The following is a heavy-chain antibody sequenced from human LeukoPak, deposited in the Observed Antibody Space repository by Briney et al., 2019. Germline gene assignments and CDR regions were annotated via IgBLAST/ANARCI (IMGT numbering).Heavy chain of an antibody. CDR2: FGPQVGET. J-gene: IGHJ4*02. V-gene: IGHV1-24*01. CDR1: GSTLTEIS. Sequence: ASVAVSCKVSGSTLTEISIDWVRQAPGRGLECMGTFGPQVGETIHAQKLQGRLKMTADTSTDTAYMEMTSLQSEDTAVYYCATGAMVYEYWGQGTLVTVSS. CDR3: ATGAMVYEY. D-gene: IGHD3-10*01.